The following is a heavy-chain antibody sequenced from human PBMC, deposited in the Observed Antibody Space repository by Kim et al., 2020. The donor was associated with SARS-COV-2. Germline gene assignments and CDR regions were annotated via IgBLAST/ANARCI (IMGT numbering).Heavy chain of an antibody. CDR2: IKQDGSEK. J-gene: IGHJ5*02. V-gene: IGHV3-7*01. Sequence: GGSLRLSCAASGFTFSSYWMSWVRQAPGKGLEWVANIKQDGSEKYYVDSVKGRFTISRDNAKNSLYLQMNSLRAEDTAVYYCARSPGIAGYNWFDPWGQGTLVTVSS. D-gene: IGHD6-13*01. CDR1: GFTFSSYW. CDR3: ARSPGIAGYNWFDP.